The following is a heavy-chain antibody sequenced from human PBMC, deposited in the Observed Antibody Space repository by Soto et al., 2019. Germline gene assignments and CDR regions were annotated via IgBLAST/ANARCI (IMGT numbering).Heavy chain of an antibody. V-gene: IGHV3-30*18. Sequence: QVQLVESGGGVVQPGRSLRLSCAASGFTFSSYGMHWVRQAPGKGLEWVAVISYDGSNKYYADSVKGRFTISRDNSKNTLYLQMNSLRAEDTAVYYCAKETRLKDFDYWGQGTLVTVS. CDR1: GFTFSSYG. CDR3: AKETRLKDFDY. CDR2: ISYDGSNK. J-gene: IGHJ4*02.